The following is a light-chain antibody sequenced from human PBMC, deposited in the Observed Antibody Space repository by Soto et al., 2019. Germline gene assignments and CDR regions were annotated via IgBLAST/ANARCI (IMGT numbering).Light chain of an antibody. CDR1: QSVSSN. CDR3: QQYNNWRT. Sequence: DIVMTQSPATLSVSPGERATLSCRASQSVSSNLAWYQQQPGQAPSLLIYGASTRATGIPARFSGSGSGTESTLTIRSLQSEDFAVYYCQQYNNWRTFGQGTKVDIK. CDR2: GAS. J-gene: IGKJ1*01. V-gene: IGKV3-15*01.